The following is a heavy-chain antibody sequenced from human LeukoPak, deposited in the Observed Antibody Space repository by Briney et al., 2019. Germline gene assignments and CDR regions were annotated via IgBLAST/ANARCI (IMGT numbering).Heavy chain of an antibody. CDR2: IYYSGST. CDR1: GGSISSYY. D-gene: IGHD2-8*02. J-gene: IGHJ6*03. Sequence: SETLSLTCTVSGGSISSYYWSWIRQPPGKGLEWIGYIYYSGSTNYNPSLKSRVAISVDTSKNQFSLKLSSVTAADPAVYYCATTSTGDYYYYYMDVWGKGTTVTVSS. CDR3: ATTSTGDYYYYYMDV. V-gene: IGHV4-59*01.